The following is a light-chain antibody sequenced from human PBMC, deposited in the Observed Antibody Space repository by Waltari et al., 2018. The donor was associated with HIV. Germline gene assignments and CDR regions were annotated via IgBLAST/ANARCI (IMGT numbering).Light chain of an antibody. J-gene: IGKJ4*01. CDR2: WAS. Sequence: DIVITQSPESLAVSLGGRATVHCRSRQSLLASSINKYFLAWYQQKAGTPPKILVYWASARESGAPDRFSGGGAETNFTLTIDSLKAEDVAVYYCQQYHTTPLTFGGGTRVEIK. V-gene: IGKV4-1*01. CDR3: QQYHTTPLT. CDR1: QSLLASSINKYF.